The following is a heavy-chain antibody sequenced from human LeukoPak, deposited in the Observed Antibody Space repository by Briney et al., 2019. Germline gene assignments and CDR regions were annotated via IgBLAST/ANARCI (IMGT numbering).Heavy chain of an antibody. J-gene: IGHJ3*02. CDR2: ISYDGSNK. CDR1: GFTFSSYA. D-gene: IGHD6-13*01. V-gene: IGHV3-30-3*02. CDR3: AKKNDPYSSSWYHLGAFDI. Sequence: AGGSLRLSCAASGFTFSSYAMHWVRQAPGKRLEWVAVISYDGSNKYYADSVKGRFTNSRDNSKNTLYLQMNSLRAEDTAVYYCAKKNDPYSSSWYHLGAFDIWGQGTMVTVSS.